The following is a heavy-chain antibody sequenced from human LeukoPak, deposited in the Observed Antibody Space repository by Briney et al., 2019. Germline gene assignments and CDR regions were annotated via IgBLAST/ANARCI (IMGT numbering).Heavy chain of an antibody. CDR3: ASEGNYDSSGYSRYNYYYMDV. CDR2: IYYSGST. D-gene: IGHD3-22*01. CDR1: GGSISSSSYY. Sequence: SETLSLTCTVSGGSISSSSYYWGWIRQPPGKGLEWIGSIYYSGSTYYNPSLKSRVTISVDTSKNQFSLKLSSVTAADTAVYYCASEGNYDSSGYSRYNYYYMDVWGKGTAVTVSS. V-gene: IGHV4-39*07. J-gene: IGHJ6*03.